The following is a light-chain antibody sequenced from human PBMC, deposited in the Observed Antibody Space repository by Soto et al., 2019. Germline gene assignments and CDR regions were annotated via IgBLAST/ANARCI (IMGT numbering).Light chain of an antibody. J-gene: IGLJ3*02. Sequence: SYELTQPPSVSVAPGQTGTITCGGNNIGTKSVHWYQQKPGQAPVLVVFHDRDRPSGIPDRFSGSHSGNTATLNISRVEAGDEADYYCQVWDDNSDHTGVFGVGTKLTVL. CDR1: NIGTKS. V-gene: IGLV3-21*02. CDR3: QVWDDNSDHTGV. CDR2: HDR.